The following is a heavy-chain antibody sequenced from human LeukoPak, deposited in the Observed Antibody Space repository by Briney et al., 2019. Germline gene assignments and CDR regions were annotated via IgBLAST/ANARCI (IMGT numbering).Heavy chain of an antibody. V-gene: IGHV4-34*01. D-gene: IGHD6-19*01. CDR3: ARHVRKRGIAVAGTPGWFDP. J-gene: IGHJ5*02. CDR2: INHSGST. CDR1: GGSFSGYY. Sequence: SETLSLTCAVHGGSFSGYYWSWIRQPPGKGLEWIGEINHSGSTNYNPSLKSRVTISVDTSKNQFSLKLSSVTAADTAVYYCARHVRKRGIAVAGTPGWFDPWGQGTLVTVSS.